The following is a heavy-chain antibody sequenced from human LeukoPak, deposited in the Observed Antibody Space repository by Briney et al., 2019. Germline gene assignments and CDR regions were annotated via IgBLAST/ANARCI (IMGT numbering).Heavy chain of an antibody. J-gene: IGHJ6*02. Sequence: GGSLRLSYAASGFTFSSYGMHWVRQAPGKGLEGVAVIWYDGSNKYYADSVKGRFTISRDNSKNTLYLQMNSLRAEDTAVYYCAKDRSSGWYGRDYYYYGMDVWGQGTTVTVSS. CDR2: IWYDGSNK. D-gene: IGHD6-19*01. CDR3: AKDRSSGWYGRDYYYYGMDV. V-gene: IGHV3-30*02. CDR1: GFTFSSYG.